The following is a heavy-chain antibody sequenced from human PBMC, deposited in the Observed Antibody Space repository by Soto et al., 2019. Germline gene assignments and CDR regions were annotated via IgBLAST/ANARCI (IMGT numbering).Heavy chain of an antibody. CDR3: ARTQIAVADAPFDY. CDR1: GGSISSYY. D-gene: IGHD6-19*01. CDR2: IYYSGST. J-gene: IGHJ4*02. Sequence: QVQLQESGPGLVKPSETLSLTCTVSGGSISSYYWSWIRQPPGKGLEWIGYIYYSGSTNYNPSLTSRVTQSADTSKNQFSLKLSSVTAADTAVYYWARTQIAVADAPFDYWGQGTLVTVSS. V-gene: IGHV4-59*01.